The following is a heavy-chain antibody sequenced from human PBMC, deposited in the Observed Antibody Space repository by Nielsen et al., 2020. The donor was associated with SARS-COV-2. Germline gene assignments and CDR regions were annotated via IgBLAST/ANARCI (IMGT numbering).Heavy chain of an antibody. CDR3: ARSVGAGQNDY. D-gene: IGHD1-26*01. CDR1: GFTFSSYG. Sequence: GESLKISCAASGFTFSSYGMHWVRQAPGKGLEWVAVISYDGSNKYYADSVKGRFTISRDNSKNTLYLQMNSLRAEDTAVYYCARSVGAGQNDYWGQGTLVTVSS. J-gene: IGHJ4*02. V-gene: IGHV3-30*19. CDR2: ISYDGSNK.